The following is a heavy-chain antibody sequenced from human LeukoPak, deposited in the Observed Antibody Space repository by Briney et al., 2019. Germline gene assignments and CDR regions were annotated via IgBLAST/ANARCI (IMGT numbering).Heavy chain of an antibody. CDR3: ARHYDWVSRFDY. Sequence: SETLSLTCTVSGGSISSGDYSWSWIRQPPGRGLEWIGYIYYSGSTNYNPSLKSRVTISVDTSKNQFSLKLSSVTAADTAVYYCARHYDWVSRFDYWGQGTLVTVSS. J-gene: IGHJ4*02. CDR2: IYYSGST. CDR1: GGSISSGDYS. D-gene: IGHD3-16*01. V-gene: IGHV4-61*08.